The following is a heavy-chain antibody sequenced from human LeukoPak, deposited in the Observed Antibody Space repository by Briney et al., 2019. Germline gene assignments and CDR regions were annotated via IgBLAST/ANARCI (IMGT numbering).Heavy chain of an antibody. CDR3: ARDRALPAAIPNWFDP. D-gene: IGHD2-2*02. J-gene: IGHJ5*02. CDR2: IIPIFGTA. V-gene: IGHV1-69*13. CDR1: GGTFSSYA. Sequence: ASVKVSRKASGGTFSSYAISWVRQAPGQGLEWMGGIIPIFGTANYAQKFQGRVTITADESTSTAYMELSSLRSEDTAVYYCARDRALPAAIPNWFDPWGQGTLVTVSS.